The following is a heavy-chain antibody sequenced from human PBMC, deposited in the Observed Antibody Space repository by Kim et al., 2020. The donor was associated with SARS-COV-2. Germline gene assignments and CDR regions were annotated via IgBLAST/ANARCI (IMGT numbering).Heavy chain of an antibody. CDR3: ARDGLYYYGSGSYYSENHYYYYGMDV. D-gene: IGHD3-10*01. CDR1: GFTFSSYW. V-gene: IGHV3-7*03. CDR2: IKQDGSEK. Sequence: GGSLRPSCAASGFTFSSYWMSWVRQAPGKGLEWVANIKQDGSEKYYVDSVKGRFTISRDNAKNSLYLQMNSLRAEDTAVYYCARDGLYYYGSGSYYSENHYYYYGMDVWGQGTTVTVSS. J-gene: IGHJ6*02.